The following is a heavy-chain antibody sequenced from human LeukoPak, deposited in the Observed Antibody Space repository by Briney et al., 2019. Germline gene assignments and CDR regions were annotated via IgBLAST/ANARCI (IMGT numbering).Heavy chain of an antibody. CDR3: GSSDASAYYQSIDY. D-gene: IGHD1-26*01. J-gene: IGHJ4*02. V-gene: IGHV3-33*01. CDR1: GFTFSNNG. Sequence: GRSLRLSCAASGFTFSNNGMHWVGQAPDKGVEGLALICFDGSNKYYADSVKGRFTISRDNSKKTLYLQMNSLRAEDTAVYYCGSSDASAYYQSIDYWGQGTLVTVSS. CDR2: ICFDGSNK.